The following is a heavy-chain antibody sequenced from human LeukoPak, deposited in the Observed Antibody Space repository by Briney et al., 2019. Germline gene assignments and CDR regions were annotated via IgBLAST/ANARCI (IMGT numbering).Heavy chain of an antibody. CDR1: GCTFSSYA. CDR2: IIPIFGTA. D-gene: IGHD3-10*01. J-gene: IGHJ5*02. CDR3: ARDGPTYYGSVLNWFDP. Sequence: GASVKVSCKASGCTFSSYAISWVRQAPGQGLDWMGGIIPIFGTANYAQKFQGRVTITADESTSTAYMELSSLRPEHRAVYYCARDGPTYYGSVLNWFDPWGQGTLVTVSS. V-gene: IGHV1-69*01.